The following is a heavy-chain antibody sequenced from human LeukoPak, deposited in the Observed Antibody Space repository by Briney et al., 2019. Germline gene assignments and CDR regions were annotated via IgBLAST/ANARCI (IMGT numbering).Heavy chain of an antibody. V-gene: IGHV4-59*01. Sequence: SETLSLTCTVSGGSISSYYWSWIRQPPGKGLEWIGYIYYSGSTNYNPSLKSRVTISVDTSKNQFSLKLSSVTAADTAVYYCARAPRGYSYGYVSARSYYYYYMDVWGKGTTVTVSS. CDR1: GGSISSYY. CDR2: IYYSGST. D-gene: IGHD5-18*01. J-gene: IGHJ6*03. CDR3: ARAPRGYSYGYVSARSYYYYYMDV.